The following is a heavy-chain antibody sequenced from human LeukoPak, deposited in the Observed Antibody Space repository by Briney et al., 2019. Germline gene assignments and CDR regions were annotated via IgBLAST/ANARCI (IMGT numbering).Heavy chain of an antibody. CDR1: GVTFSSSA. CDR2: FSSDGSST. CDR3: VKTLKYYGSGRGLFDS. Sequence: GGSLRLSCSASGVTFSSSAMYWVRQAPGKGLEYVSAFSSDGSSTSSADSVKGRFTISKDNSKNMLYLQMSSLRADDTAVYYCVKTLKYYGSGRGLFDSWGQGILVTVSS. J-gene: IGHJ4*02. V-gene: IGHV3-64D*06. D-gene: IGHD3-10*01.